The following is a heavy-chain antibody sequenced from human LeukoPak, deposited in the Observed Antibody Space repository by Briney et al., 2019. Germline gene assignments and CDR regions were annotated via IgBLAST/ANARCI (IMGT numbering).Heavy chain of an antibody. V-gene: IGHV3-9*01. CDR1: GFIFSSYS. J-gene: IGHJ5*02. D-gene: IGHD3-16*01. Sequence: GGSLRLSCGASGFIFSSYSMDWVRQAPGQGLEWVSGISWNSGSIGYTVSVRGRFTISRDNAKNSLYLQMNSLRDDDTAVYYCVRQMIRFWFDPWGQGSRVTVSS. CDR3: VRQMIRFWFDP. CDR2: ISWNSGSI.